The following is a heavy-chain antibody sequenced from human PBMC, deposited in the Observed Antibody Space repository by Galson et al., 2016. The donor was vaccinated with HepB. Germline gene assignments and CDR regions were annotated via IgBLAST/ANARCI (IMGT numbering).Heavy chain of an antibody. V-gene: IGHV3-23*01. CDR1: RFTFSSYA. CDR3: AKGSLGGPAALYGMDV. D-gene: IGHD3-16*01. J-gene: IGHJ6*01. CDR2: ITSSGDIT. Sequence: SLRLSCAASRFTFSSYAMSWVRQAPGKGLDWVSGITSSGDITYYADFVKGRFTISRDNSKNTLYLQMNSLRAEDPAVYYCAKGSLGGPAALYGMDVWGQGTTVTVSS.